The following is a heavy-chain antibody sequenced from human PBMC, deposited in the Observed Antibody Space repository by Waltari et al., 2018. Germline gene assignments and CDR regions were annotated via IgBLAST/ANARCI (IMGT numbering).Heavy chain of an antibody. D-gene: IGHD3-16*02. CDR2: IIPIFGTA. CDR3: ARAGPGTYPDAFDI. V-gene: IGHV1-69*08. J-gene: IGHJ3*02. CDR1: GGTFSSYA. Sequence: VQLVQSGAEVKKPGYSVKVSCKASGGTFSSYAISWLRQAPGQGLEWMGRIIPIFGTANYEQKFQGRVTITADKSTSTAYMELSSLRSEDTAVYYCARAGPGTYPDAFDIWGQGTMVTVSS.